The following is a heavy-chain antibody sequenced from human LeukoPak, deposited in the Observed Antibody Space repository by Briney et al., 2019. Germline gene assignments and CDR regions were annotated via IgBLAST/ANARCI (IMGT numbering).Heavy chain of an antibody. J-gene: IGHJ4*02. CDR1: GGSISSGSYY. V-gene: IGHV4-61*02. D-gene: IGHD3-10*01. CDR3: ASYGSGRDNFDY. CDR2: IYTSGST. Sequence: PSQTLSLTCTVSGGSISSGSYYWSWIRQPAGKGLEWIGRIYTSGSTNYNPSLKSRVTISVDTSKNQFSLKLSSVTAADTAVYYCASYGSGRDNFDYWGQGTLVTVSS.